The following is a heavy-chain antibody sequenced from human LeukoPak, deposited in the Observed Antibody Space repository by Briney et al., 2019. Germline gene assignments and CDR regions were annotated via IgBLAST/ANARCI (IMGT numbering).Heavy chain of an antibody. J-gene: IGHJ1*01. CDR2: FDPEDGET. CDR1: GYTLTELS. D-gene: IGHD3-10*01. Sequence: ASVKVSCKVSGYTLTELSMHWVRQAPGKGLEWMGDFDPEDGETIYAQKFQGRVTMTEDTSTDTAYMELSSLRSEDTAVYYRATDYYGSGSPHSLRYWGQGTLVTVTS. V-gene: IGHV1-24*01. CDR3: ATDYYGSGSPHSLRY.